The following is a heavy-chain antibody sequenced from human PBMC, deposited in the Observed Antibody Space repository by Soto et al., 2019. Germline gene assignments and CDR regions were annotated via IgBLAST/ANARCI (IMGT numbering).Heavy chain of an antibody. J-gene: IGHJ4*02. V-gene: IGHV3-23*01. D-gene: IGHD2-15*01. CDR2: ISGSGGTT. CDR3: AKSDLRYCSGGSCGYYYFDS. CDR1: GFTFSNYA. Sequence: EVQLLESGGGLVQPGGSLRFSCAASGFTFSNYAMIWVRQAPGKGLEWVSVISGSGGTTHYADSVKGRFTISRDNSKNALYLQMNYLRAEDTAVYYCAKSDLRYCSGGSCGYYYFDSWGQGTLVTVSS.